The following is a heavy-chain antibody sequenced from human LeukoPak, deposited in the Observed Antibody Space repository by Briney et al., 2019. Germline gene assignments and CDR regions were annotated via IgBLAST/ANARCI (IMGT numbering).Heavy chain of an antibody. CDR1: GFTVTSSY. CDR3: ARSIPYGTTWYGRSDY. V-gene: IGHV3-7*03. D-gene: IGHD6-13*01. J-gene: IGHJ4*02. Sequence: GGSLRLSCAASGFTVTSSYMNWVRQAPGKGLEWVANIKPDGTTKFYVDSVKGRFTISRDNALNSLYLQMNSLRAEDTAIYYCARSIPYGTTWYGRSDYWGQGTLVTVSS. CDR2: IKPDGTTK.